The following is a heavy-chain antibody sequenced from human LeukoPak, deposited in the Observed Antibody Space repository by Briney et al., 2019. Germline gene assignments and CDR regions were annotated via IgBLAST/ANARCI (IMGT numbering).Heavy chain of an antibody. D-gene: IGHD6-13*01. CDR2: INSDGSST. J-gene: IGHJ6*02. CDR1: GFTFSSYW. CDR3: ARLAAAATHYNYYYGMDV. Sequence: PGGSLRLSCAASGFTFSSYWMHWVRQAPGKGLVWVSRINSDGSSTSYADSVKGRFTISRDNAKNTLYLQMNSLRAEDTAVYYCARLAAAATHYNYYYGMDVWGQGTTVTVSS. V-gene: IGHV3-74*01.